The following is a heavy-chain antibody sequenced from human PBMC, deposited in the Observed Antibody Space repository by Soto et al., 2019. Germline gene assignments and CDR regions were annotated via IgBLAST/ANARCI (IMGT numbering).Heavy chain of an antibody. CDR1: GDSIRNYY. CDR3: VRDISNFGVPSDAANSSFGP. V-gene: IGHV4-59*01. CDR2: IYYSGNT. Sequence: QVRLQESGPGLVKPSETLSLTCTVSGDSIRNYYWSWIRQLPGKGLEWIGYIYYSGNTNYNPSLNGRVTISVDTCKHEFSLRMKSVTPADTAVYYCVRDISNFGVPSDAANSSFGPWGQGTLGTVAS. J-gene: IGHJ5*02. D-gene: IGHD3-3*01.